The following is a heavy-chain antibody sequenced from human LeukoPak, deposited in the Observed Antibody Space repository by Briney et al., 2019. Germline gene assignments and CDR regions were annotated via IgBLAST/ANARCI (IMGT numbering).Heavy chain of an antibody. Sequence: PSETLSLTCSVSGGSIRSTTYYWGWIRQPPGKGLEWIGSIYYSGNTYYSPSLMSRVTISVDTSKNQFSLNLSSVTAADTAVYYCARGGGPLQSFDYWGQGTLVTVSS. CDR2: IYYSGNT. V-gene: IGHV4-39*07. J-gene: IGHJ4*02. D-gene: IGHD4-11*01. CDR3: ARGGGPLQSFDY. CDR1: GGSIRSTTYY.